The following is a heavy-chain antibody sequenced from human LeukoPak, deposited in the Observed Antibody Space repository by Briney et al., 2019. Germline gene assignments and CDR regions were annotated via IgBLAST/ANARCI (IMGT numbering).Heavy chain of an antibody. J-gene: IGHJ4*02. CDR1: GGSISTSSNY. V-gene: IGHV4-39*01. Sequence: SETLSLTCAVSGGSISTSSNYWGWIRQPPGKGLEWIGSIYYSGSTFYNPSLKSRVTISVDTSKNQFSLKLSSVIAADTAVYYCAPNYYRSGSFDYWGQGTLVTVSS. CDR2: IYYSGST. CDR3: APNYYRSGSFDY. D-gene: IGHD3-10*01.